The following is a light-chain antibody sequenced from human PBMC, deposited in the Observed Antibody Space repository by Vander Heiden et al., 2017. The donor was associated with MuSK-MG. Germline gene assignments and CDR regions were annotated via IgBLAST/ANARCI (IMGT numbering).Light chain of an antibody. J-gene: IGKJ3*01. CDR3: QQYDNPFT. CDR1: QDISNY. Sequence: DIHMTQSPSSLSASVGDRVTITCQASQDISNYLNWYQQKPGKAPKLLIYDASNLETGVPSRFSGSGSGTDFTFTISSLQPEDIATYYCQQYDNPFTFGPGTKVDIK. V-gene: IGKV1-33*01. CDR2: DAS.